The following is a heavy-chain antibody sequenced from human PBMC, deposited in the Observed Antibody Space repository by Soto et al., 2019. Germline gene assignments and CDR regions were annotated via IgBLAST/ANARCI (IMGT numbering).Heavy chain of an antibody. CDR2: INHSGST. Sequence: SETLSLTCAVYGGSFSGYYWSWIRQPPGKGLEWIGEINHSGSTNYNPSLKSRVTISVDTSKNQFSLKLSSVTAADTAVYYCARARVGITMVRGVQNGMDVWGQGTTVTV. CDR1: GGSFSGYY. V-gene: IGHV4-34*01. J-gene: IGHJ6*02. D-gene: IGHD3-10*01. CDR3: ARARVGITMVRGVQNGMDV.